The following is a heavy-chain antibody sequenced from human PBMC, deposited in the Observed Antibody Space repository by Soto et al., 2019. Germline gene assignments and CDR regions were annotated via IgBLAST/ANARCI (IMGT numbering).Heavy chain of an antibody. J-gene: IGHJ5*02. CDR3: AKEKISTSCCNWFDP. Sequence: PGGSLRLSCAGSGFTFSSYALNWVRQAPGKGLEWVSSITAHGSGAYYADSVQDRFTISRDNSKNTLYLQMNSLRAEDTAVYYCAKEKISTSCCNWFDPWGQGTLVTVSS. CDR1: GFTFSSYA. D-gene: IGHD2-2*01. V-gene: IGHV3-23*01. CDR2: ITAHGSGA.